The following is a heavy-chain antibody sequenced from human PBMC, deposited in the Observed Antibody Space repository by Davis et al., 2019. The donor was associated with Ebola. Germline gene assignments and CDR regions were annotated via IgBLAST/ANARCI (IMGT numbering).Heavy chain of an antibody. D-gene: IGHD6-6*01. V-gene: IGHV3-9*01. CDR1: GFTFSSYW. CDR3: AKDSSSSSHYYYGMDV. Sequence: SLKISCAASGFTFSSYWMSWVRQAPGKGLEWVSGISWNSGSIGYADSVKGRFTISRDNAKNSLYLQMNSLRAEDTALYYCAKDSSSSSHYYYGMDVWGQGTTVTVS. J-gene: IGHJ6*02. CDR2: ISWNSGSI.